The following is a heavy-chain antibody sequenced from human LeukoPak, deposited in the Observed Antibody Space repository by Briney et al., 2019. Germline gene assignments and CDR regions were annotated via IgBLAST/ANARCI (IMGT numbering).Heavy chain of an antibody. CDR1: GYTFTSYS. V-gene: IGHV1-18*01. Sequence: GASVKVSCKTSGYTFTSYSITWVRQAPGQGLEWMGWSSVYRGDTNYAQKLQGRVTMTTDTSTSTAYMELRSLRSDDTAVYYCARLYDSSGYYYVFGFDYWGQGTLVTVSS. CDR2: SSVYRGDT. D-gene: IGHD3-22*01. J-gene: IGHJ4*02. CDR3: ARLYDSSGYYYVFGFDY.